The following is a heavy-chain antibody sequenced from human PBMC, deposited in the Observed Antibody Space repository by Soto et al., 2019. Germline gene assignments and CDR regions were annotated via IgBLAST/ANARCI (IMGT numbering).Heavy chain of an antibody. J-gene: IGHJ5*01. CDR2: IYSIGST. Sequence: ESLSLTCSVSGGSSSNYYWTWIRQPAGKGLAWVGRIYSIGSTSYNPSLKRRLSMSVHTSKNQFTLKLTSVTAADTALDYCAMKTTYRSSWFDNWGHGTLVTVSS. CDR3: AMKTTYRSSWFDN. CDR1: GGSSSNYY. D-gene: IGHD6-19*01. V-gene: IGHV4-4*07.